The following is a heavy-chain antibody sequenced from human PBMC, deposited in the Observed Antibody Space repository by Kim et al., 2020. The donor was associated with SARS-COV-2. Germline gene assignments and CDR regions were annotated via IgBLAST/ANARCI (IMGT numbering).Heavy chain of an antibody. CDR1: GFTFSSYG. CDR3: AKGVITYYDSSGYPIPDY. CDR2: ISYDGSNK. J-gene: IGHJ4*02. Sequence: GGSLRLSCAASGFTFSSYGMHWVRQAPGKGLEWVAVISYDGSNKYYADSVKGRFTISRDNSKNTLYLQMNSLRAEDTAVYYCAKGVITYYDSSGYPIPDYWGQGTLVTVSS. V-gene: IGHV3-30*18. D-gene: IGHD3-22*01.